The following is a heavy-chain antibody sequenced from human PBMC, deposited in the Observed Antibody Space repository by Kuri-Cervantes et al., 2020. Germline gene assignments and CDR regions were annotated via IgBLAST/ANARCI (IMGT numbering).Heavy chain of an antibody. Sequence: ASVKVSCKASGGTFSSYAISWVRQAPGQGLEWMGWINPKNGGTYSALKFQDTVTLTRDTSGSTAYMELTTVTSDDTAVFYCARGGSGSYFLDSWGQGTLVTVSS. CDR1: GGTFSSYA. D-gene: IGHD1-26*01. CDR3: ARGGSGSYFLDS. CDR2: INPKNGGT. V-gene: IGHV1-2*02. J-gene: IGHJ4*02.